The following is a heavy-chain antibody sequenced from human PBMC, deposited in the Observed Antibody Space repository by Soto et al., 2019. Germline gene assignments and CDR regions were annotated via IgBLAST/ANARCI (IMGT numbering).Heavy chain of an antibody. CDR2: IDPSDSYT. Sequence: GESLKISCKGSVYSFTSYWISWVRQMPGKGLEWMGRIDPSDSYTNYSPSFQGHVTISADKSISTAYLQWSSLKASDTAMYYCAVYRGWTEIDYWGQGTLVTVSS. CDR1: VYSFTSYW. V-gene: IGHV5-10-1*01. J-gene: IGHJ4*02. CDR3: AVYRGWTEIDY. D-gene: IGHD6-19*01.